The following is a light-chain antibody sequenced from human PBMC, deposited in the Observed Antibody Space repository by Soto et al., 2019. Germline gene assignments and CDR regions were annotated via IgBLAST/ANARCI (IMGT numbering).Light chain of an antibody. CDR1: QSVTVNS. CDR3: QQYGDSPLT. V-gene: IGKV3-20*01. CDR2: AAS. Sequence: EILLTQSPSTLSLSPGEGVTLSCRASQSVTVNSLAWYQQKPGQAPRLLIYAASTRAAAVPDRFTGSGSGTDFALTISRLEPEDSGVYYCQQYGDSPLTSGPGTKVDIK. J-gene: IGKJ3*01.